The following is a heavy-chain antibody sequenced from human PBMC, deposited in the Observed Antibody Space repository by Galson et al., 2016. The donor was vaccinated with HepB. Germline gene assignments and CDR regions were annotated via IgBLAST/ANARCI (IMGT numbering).Heavy chain of an antibody. J-gene: IGHJ4*02. CDR2: ISAYNGYT. CDR3: ARASWEFATNFDY. D-gene: IGHD1-26*01. CDR1: NYTFTRFG. Sequence: SVKVSCKASNYTFTRFGITWVRQAPGQGLEWMGWISAYNGYTKYSQTLQGRLTVTTDKSTSTVYMELRSLRSDDTAVYFCARASWEFATNFDYWGQGTQVIVYS. V-gene: IGHV1-18*01.